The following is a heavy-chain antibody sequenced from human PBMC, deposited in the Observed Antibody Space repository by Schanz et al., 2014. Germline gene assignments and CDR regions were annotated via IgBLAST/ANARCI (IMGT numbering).Heavy chain of an antibody. J-gene: IGHJ6*03. CDR2: IIPILGIA. D-gene: IGHD2-2*02. Sequence: QVQLVQSGAEVKKPGASVKVSCKASGYTFTSYSMHWVRQAPGQGLEWMGRIIPILGIATYAQNFQGRVTITADKSTSTAYMELTSLRSEDTAVYYCAGTYCSSTSCYTGYYYMDVWGKGTTVAVSS. CDR1: GYTFTSYS. CDR3: AGTYCSSTSCYTGYYYMDV. V-gene: IGHV1-69*09.